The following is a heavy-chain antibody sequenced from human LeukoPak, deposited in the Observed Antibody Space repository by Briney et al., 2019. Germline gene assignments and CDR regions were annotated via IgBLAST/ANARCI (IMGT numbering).Heavy chain of an antibody. CDR1: GLTFSSAW. Sequence: GGSLRLSSAASGLTFSSAWMHWVRQTPGKWLVWVSRIQSDGTTTYADSVRGRFTISRDNAKNTLYLQMNNLRAEDTAVYYCARDGSYKFDYWGQGTLVTVSS. V-gene: IGHV3-74*01. J-gene: IGHJ4*02. CDR3: ARDGSYKFDY. D-gene: IGHD1-26*01. CDR2: IQSDGTT.